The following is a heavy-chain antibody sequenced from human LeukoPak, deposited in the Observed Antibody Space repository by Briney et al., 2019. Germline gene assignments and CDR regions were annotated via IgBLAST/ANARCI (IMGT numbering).Heavy chain of an antibody. D-gene: IGHD3-22*01. V-gene: IGHV3-48*03. CDR2: ISSSGSTI. J-gene: IGHJ4*02. CDR1: GFTFSSYE. CDR3: ARGSYYYDRSGYYLMDY. Sequence: PGGSLRLSCAASGFTFSSYEMSWVRQAPGKGLEWVSYISSSGSTIYYADSVKGRFTISRDNAKNSLYLQMNSLRAEDTALYHCARGSYYYDRSGYYLMDYWGQGTLVTVSS.